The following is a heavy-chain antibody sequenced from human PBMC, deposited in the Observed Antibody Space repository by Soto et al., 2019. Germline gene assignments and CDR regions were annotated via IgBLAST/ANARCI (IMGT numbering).Heavy chain of an antibody. J-gene: IGHJ6*02. D-gene: IGHD3-3*02. CDR2: IMPIFRTP. Sequence: QVQLEQSGAEVKKPGSSVKVSCKASGGTFSNSAISWVRQAPGQGLEWMGGIMPIFRTPDYAQKFQRRVNVTADESTSTAYMELSGLRSDDTAVYYCARDKDRQQLGGNYYYILDVWGQGTTVTVSS. CDR3: ARDKDRQQLGGNYYYILDV. V-gene: IGHV1-69*12. CDR1: GGTFSNSA.